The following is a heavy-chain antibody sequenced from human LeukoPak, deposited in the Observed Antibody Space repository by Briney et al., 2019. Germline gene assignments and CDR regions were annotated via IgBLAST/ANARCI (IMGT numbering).Heavy chain of an antibody. CDR2: IYYSGST. CDR3: ARGRYIFDY. Sequence: SETLSLTCTVSGGSISSYYWSWIRQPPGKGLEWIGYIYYSGSTNYNPSLKSRVTISVDTSKNQFSLKLSSVTAADTAVYYCARGRYIFDYWGQGTLVTVSS. J-gene: IGHJ4*02. D-gene: IGHD3-10*01. V-gene: IGHV4-59*01. CDR1: GGSISSYY.